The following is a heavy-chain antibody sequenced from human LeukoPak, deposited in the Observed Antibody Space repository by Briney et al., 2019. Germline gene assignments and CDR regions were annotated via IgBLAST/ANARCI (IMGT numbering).Heavy chain of an antibody. CDR1: GGSISSGSYY. CDR2: IYISGST. D-gene: IGHD6-13*01. V-gene: IGHV4-61*02. CDR3: ARDPWYSNEPASDY. Sequence: TSETLSLTCTVSGGSISSGSYYWSWIRQPAGKGLEWIGRIYISGSTNYNPSLKSRVTMSVDTSKNQFSLKLNSVTAADTAVYYCARDPWYSNEPASDYWGQGTLVTVSS. J-gene: IGHJ4*02.